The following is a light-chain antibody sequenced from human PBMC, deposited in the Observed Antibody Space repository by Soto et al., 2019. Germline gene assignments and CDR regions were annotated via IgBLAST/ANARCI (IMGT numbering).Light chain of an antibody. CDR3: QQYGYSRT. Sequence: IVSTQYTGSLSWSSGARASHSCRASPCGSSSHLAWYQQKPGQAPRLLLYGASTRATGIPDRFSGSGSGTDFTLTISTLEPQDFAVYYCQQYGYSRTFGQGTEVEI. J-gene: IGKJ1*01. CDR1: PCGSSSH. CDR2: GAS. V-gene: IGKV3-20*01.